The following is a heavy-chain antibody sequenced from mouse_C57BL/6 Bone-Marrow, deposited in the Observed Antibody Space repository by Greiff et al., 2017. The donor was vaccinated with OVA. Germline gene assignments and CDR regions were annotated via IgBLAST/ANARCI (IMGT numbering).Heavy chain of an antibody. V-gene: IGHV5-6*01. CDR3: ARRGLRTLFAY. Sequence: EVHLVESGGDLVKPGGSLKLSCAASGFTFSSYGMSWVRQTPDKRLEWVATISSGGSYTYYPDSVKGRFTISRDNAKNTLYLQMSSLKSEDTAMYYCARRGLRTLFAYWGQGTLVTVSA. J-gene: IGHJ3*01. CDR1: GFTFSSYG. CDR2: ISSGGSYT. D-gene: IGHD1-1*01.